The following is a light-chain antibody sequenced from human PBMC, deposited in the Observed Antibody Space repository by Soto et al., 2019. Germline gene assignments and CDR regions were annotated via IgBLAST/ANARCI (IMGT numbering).Light chain of an antibody. J-gene: IGKJ5*01. V-gene: IGKV3-11*01. CDR2: DAS. Sequence: EIVLTQSPATLSLSPGERATLSCRASQSVSSYLAWYQQKPGQAPRLLIYDASNRATGIPARSSGSGSGTDFTLTISRLEPEAFAVYYCQQRSNWITFGQGTRLEIK. CDR3: QQRSNWIT. CDR1: QSVSSY.